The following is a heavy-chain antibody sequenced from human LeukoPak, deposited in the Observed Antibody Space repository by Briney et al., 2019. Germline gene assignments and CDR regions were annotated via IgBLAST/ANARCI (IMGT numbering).Heavy chain of an antibody. D-gene: IGHD2-2*01. CDR3: ARGILRRYCSSTSCSPNWFDP. V-gene: IGHV1-2*02. J-gene: IGHJ5*02. CDR1: GYTFTGYY. CDR2: INPNSGGT. Sequence: ASVKVSCKASGYTFTGYYMHWVRQAPGQGLEWMGWINPNSGGTNYAQKFQGRVTMTRDTSISTAYMELSRLRSDDTAVYYCARGILRRYCSSTSCSPNWFDPWGQGTLVTVSS.